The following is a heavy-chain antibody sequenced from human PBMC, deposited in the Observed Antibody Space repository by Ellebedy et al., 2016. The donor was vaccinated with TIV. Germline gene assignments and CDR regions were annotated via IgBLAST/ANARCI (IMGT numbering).Heavy chain of an antibody. CDR1: GFTFRNYG. CDR3: AKDNVRGAYPFKEGDGIDL. J-gene: IGHJ3*01. Sequence: GESLKISXAASGFTFRNYGMHWVCQAPGKGLGCVAVIAYDGYNENYGESVKGRFTISRDNSKNTVFLQMKSLRPEDTAIYYCAKDNVRGAYPFKEGDGIDLWGQGTLVTVTS. CDR2: IAYDGYNE. D-gene: IGHD3-10*02. V-gene: IGHV3-30*18.